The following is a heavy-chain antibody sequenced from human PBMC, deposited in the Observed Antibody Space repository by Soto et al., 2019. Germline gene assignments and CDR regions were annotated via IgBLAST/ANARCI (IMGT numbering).Heavy chain of an antibody. D-gene: IGHD2-15*01. V-gene: IGHV1-69*01. CDR3: ARDWSGRGLDCCGGSCVRIWDYYYGMDV. CDR2: IIPIFGTA. J-gene: IGHJ6*02. CDR1: GGTFSSYA. Sequence: QVQLVQSGAEVKKPGSSVKVSCKASGGTFSSYAISWVRQAPGQGLEWMGGIIPIFGTANYAQKFHGRVTITADESPSTAYREVSSLRSEDTAVYYCARDWSGRGLDCCGGSCVRIWDYYYGMDVWGQGTTVTVSS.